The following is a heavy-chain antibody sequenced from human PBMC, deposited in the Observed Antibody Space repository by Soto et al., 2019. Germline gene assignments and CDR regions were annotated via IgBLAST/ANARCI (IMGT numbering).Heavy chain of an antibody. CDR1: GFTFSGSA. D-gene: IGHD2-8*01. J-gene: IGHJ4*02. CDR3: CVLGYCTNGVSPDDY. Sequence: QPGGSLRLSCAASGFTFSGSAMHWVRQASGKGLEWVGRIRSKANSYATAYAASVKGRFTISRDDSKNTAYLQMNSLKTEDTAVYYCCVLGYCTNGVSPDDYWGQGTLVTVSS. V-gene: IGHV3-73*01. CDR2: IRSKANSYAT.